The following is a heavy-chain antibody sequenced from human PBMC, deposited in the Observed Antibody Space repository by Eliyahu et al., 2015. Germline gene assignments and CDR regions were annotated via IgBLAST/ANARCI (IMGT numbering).Heavy chain of an antibody. J-gene: IGHJ4*02. D-gene: IGHD6-13*01. V-gene: IGHV3-30*01. Sequence: QVQLVESGGGVVQPGRSLRLSCAASGFTFXSYAMHWVRQAPGKGLEWVAVISYDGSNKYYADSVKGRFTISRDNSKNTLYLQMNSLRAEDTAVYYCARERSSWYTGVLDYWGQGTLVTVSS. CDR3: ARERSSWYTGVLDY. CDR2: ISYDGSNK. CDR1: GFTFXSYA.